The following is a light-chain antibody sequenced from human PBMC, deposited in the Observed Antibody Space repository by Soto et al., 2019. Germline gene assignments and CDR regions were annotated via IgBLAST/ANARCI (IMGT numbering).Light chain of an antibody. CDR3: QQRSDWPWT. CDR1: QSVSSSY. Sequence: EIVLPQSPGTLSLAPGERATLSCRASQSVSSSYLAWYQQKPGQAPRLLMYEASNRATGIPARFSGGGSGTDFTLTISSLEPEDFAVYYCQQRSDWPWTFGQGTKVDIK. J-gene: IGKJ1*01. V-gene: IGKV3D-20*02. CDR2: EAS.